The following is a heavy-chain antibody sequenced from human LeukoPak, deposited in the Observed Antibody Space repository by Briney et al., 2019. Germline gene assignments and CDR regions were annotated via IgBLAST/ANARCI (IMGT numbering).Heavy chain of an antibody. Sequence: PGGSLRLSCAASGFTFSSYSMNWVRQAPGKGLEWVSSISSSSSYIYYADSVKGRFTISRDSAKNSLYLQMNSLRAEDTAVYYCARGNIVVVIAILDYWGQGTLVTVSS. D-gene: IGHD2-21*01. CDR3: ARGNIVVVIAILDY. CDR1: GFTFSSYS. J-gene: IGHJ4*02. CDR2: ISSSSSYI. V-gene: IGHV3-21*01.